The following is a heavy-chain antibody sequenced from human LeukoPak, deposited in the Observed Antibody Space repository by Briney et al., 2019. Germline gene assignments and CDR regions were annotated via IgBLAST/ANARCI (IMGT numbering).Heavy chain of an antibody. CDR1: GFTFSSYS. CDR3: ARDRPEGRAVAAAFDY. J-gene: IGHJ4*02. Sequence: GGSLRLSCAASGFTFSSYSMNWVRQTPGKRLEWVSSISSGSDYIYIADSVKGRFSVSRDNAKNSLYMQMNSLRAEDTAVYYCARDRPEGRAVAAAFDYWGQGTLVTVSS. CDR2: ISSGSDYI. V-gene: IGHV3-21*01. D-gene: IGHD6-19*01.